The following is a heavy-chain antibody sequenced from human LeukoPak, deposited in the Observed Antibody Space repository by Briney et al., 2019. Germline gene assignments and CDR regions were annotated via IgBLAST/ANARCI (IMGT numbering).Heavy chain of an antibody. V-gene: IGHV1-2*06. D-gene: IGHD2-2*02. Sequence: ASVKVSCKDSGYTFTGYYMHWVRQAPGQGLEWMGRINPNSGGTNYAQKFQGRVTMTRDTSISTAYMELSRLRSDDTAVYYCARSVLLLYRYYYYYGMDVWGQGTTVTVSS. CDR1: GYTFTGYY. J-gene: IGHJ6*02. CDR3: ARSVLLLYRYYYYYGMDV. CDR2: INPNSGGT.